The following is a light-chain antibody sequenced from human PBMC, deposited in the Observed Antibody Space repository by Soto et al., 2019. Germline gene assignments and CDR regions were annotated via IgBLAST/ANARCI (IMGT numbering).Light chain of an antibody. Sequence: EIGFTQSSGPLFLSPGESTTLSCRASQSVSGTHVAWYQQRPGQAPRLLIYDASRRAIGVPDRFIGSGSATDFTLTISGLEPEDFAVYFCQQYGTSPQTFGQGTKVDIK. CDR2: DAS. J-gene: IGKJ1*01. CDR1: QSVSGTH. V-gene: IGKV3-20*01. CDR3: QQYGTSPQT.